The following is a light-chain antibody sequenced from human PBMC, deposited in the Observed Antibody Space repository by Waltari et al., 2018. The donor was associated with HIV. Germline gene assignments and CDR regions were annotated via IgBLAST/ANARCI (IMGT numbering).Light chain of an antibody. V-gene: IGLV1-47*01. Sequence: QSVVTQPPSASGTPGQNISISCSGDISNLGGNFVYWYQQRPGPAPRLPIYMNAQPPSWGPDRFSGSKSATSASLAISGLRSEDEADYHCSTWDNSLSHWVFGGGTKVTVL. J-gene: IGLJ3*02. CDR2: MNA. CDR1: ISNLGGNF. CDR3: STWDNSLSHWV.